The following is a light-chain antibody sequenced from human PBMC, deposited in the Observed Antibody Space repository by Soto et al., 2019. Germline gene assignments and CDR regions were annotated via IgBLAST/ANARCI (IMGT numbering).Light chain of an antibody. J-gene: IGKJ4*01. CDR1: QSISRY. CDR2: AAS. CDR3: QQSHTPPLT. Sequence: GDRGSMTCRASQSISRYLNWYQQKPGKAPKLLIYAASSLQSGVPSRFSGSGSGTDGTLTISSLNTEDCATYFCQQSHTPPLTFGGGTKVDIK. V-gene: IGKV1-39*01.